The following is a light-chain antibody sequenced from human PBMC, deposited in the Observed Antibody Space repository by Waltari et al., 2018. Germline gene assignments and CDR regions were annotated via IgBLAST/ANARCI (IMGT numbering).Light chain of an antibody. CDR3: MQLTQWPWT. CDR1: QSLLSSDGNTY. J-gene: IGKJ1*01. Sequence: DAVLTQSPLSLPVTLGQPASISCRSSQSLLSSDGNTYLSWFQLRPGQSPRRLNYKVFNRDSGVPDRFSGSGSGTDFTLKISRVEAEDVGDYYCMQLTQWPWTFGQGTKVEIK. CDR2: KVF. V-gene: IGKV2-30*01.